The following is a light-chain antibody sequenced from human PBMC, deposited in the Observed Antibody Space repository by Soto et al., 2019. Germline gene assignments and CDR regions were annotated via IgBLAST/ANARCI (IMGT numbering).Light chain of an antibody. J-gene: IGKJ1*01. CDR3: QQLKNYPRT. CDR1: QGISSY. CDR2: AAS. Sequence: DIQLTQSPSFLSASVGDRVTITCWASQGISSYLAWYQQKPGKAPKLLIYAASTLQSGGPSRFSGSRSGTEFTLTIRSLQPEDFATYYCQQLKNYPRTVGQGTTVDSK. V-gene: IGKV1-9*01.